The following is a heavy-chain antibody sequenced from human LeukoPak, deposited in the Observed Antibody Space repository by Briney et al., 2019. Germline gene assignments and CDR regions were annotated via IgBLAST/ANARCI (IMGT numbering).Heavy chain of an antibody. CDR3: AKVVWPYSSGWSLDY. J-gene: IGHJ4*02. D-gene: IGHD6-19*01. V-gene: IGHV3-30*02. CDR1: GFNFSRNG. Sequence: GGSLRLSCTASGFNFSRNGMHWVRQAPGKGLEWVAFIRFDGTNTLYAASVRGRFTTSRDNSRNTVYLQLNSLTSEDTAVYLCAKVVWPYSSGWSLDYWGQGTLVTVSS. CDR2: IRFDGTNT.